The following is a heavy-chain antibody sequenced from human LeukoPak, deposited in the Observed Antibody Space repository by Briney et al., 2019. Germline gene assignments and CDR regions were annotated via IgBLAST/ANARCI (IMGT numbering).Heavy chain of an antibody. CDR2: VYGGGDKT. CDR1: GFTFSSYA. J-gene: IGHJ3*02. D-gene: IGHD6-6*01. CDR3: AKERSSGLHDAFDI. Sequence: PGGSLRLSCAASGFTFSSYAMNWVRRAPGKGLEWVSVVYGGGDKTYYADSVKGRFAISRDNSKNTLYLQMNSLRVDDTAVYYCAKERSSGLHDAFDIWGQGTMVTVST. V-gene: IGHV3-23*01.